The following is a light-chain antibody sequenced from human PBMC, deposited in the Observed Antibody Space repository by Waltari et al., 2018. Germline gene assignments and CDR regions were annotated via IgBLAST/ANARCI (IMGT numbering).Light chain of an antibody. CDR1: QGLFYNSINKNY. V-gene: IGKV4-1*01. Sequence: DIVMTQSPDPLAVSLGERATINCKSRQGLFYNSINKNYLAWYQQKAGQPPKLLIYWASTRESGVPDRFSGSGSGTDFTLTISSLQAEDVAVYYCQQYYSTPQTFGQGTKLEIK. CDR3: QQYYSTPQT. J-gene: IGKJ2*01. CDR2: WAS.